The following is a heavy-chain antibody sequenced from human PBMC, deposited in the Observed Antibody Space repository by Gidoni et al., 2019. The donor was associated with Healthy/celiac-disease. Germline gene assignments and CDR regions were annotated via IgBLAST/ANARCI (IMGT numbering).Heavy chain of an antibody. Sequence: EVQLVESGGGLVQPGRSLRLSCAASGFTFDDYAMHWVRQAPGKGLEWVSGISWNSGSIGYADSVKGRFTISRDNAKNSLYLQMNSLRAEDTALYYCAKDSRSYYYYMDVWGKGTTVTVSS. J-gene: IGHJ6*03. CDR1: GFTFDDYA. V-gene: IGHV3-9*01. CDR2: ISWNSGSI. CDR3: AKDSRSYYYYMDV.